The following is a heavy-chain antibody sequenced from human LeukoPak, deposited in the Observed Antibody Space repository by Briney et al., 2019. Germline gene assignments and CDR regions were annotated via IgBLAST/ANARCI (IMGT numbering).Heavy chain of an antibody. CDR3: ATEGGYSYGL. Sequence: ASVKVSCKASGGTFSSYAISLVRQARGQGLEWMGRIIPIFGTANYAQKFQGRVTITTDESTSTAYMELSSLRSEDTAVYYCATEGGYSYGLWGQGTLVTVSS. J-gene: IGHJ4*02. CDR2: IIPIFGTA. V-gene: IGHV1-69*05. CDR1: GGTFSSYA. D-gene: IGHD5-18*01.